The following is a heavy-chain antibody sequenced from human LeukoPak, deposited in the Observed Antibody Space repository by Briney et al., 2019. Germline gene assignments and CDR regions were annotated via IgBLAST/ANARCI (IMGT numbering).Heavy chain of an antibody. CDR2: ISGSGGST. CDR1: GFTFSSYA. CDR3: ARERMATIEHDAFDI. J-gene: IGHJ3*02. Sequence: GGSLRLSCAASGFTFSSYAMSWVRQAPGKGLEWVSAISGSGGSTYYADSVKGRVTISRDNSKNTLYLQINSLRAEDTAVYYCARERMATIEHDAFDIWGQGTMVTVSS. V-gene: IGHV3-23*01. D-gene: IGHD5-24*01.